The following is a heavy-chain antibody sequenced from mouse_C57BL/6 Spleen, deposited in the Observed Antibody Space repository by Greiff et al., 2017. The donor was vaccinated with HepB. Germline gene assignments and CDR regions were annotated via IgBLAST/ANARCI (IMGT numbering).Heavy chain of an antibody. D-gene: IGHD2-1*01. CDR3: ARKVYFYYFDY. J-gene: IGHJ2*01. CDR1: GYTFTSYW. V-gene: IGHV1-50*01. Sequence: QVQLQQPGAELVKPGASVKLSCKASGYTFTSYWMQWVKQRPGQGLEWIGEIDPSDSYTNYNQKFKGKATLTVDTSSSTAYMQLSSLTSEDSAVYYCARKVYFYYFDYWGQGTTPTVSS. CDR2: IDPSDSYT.